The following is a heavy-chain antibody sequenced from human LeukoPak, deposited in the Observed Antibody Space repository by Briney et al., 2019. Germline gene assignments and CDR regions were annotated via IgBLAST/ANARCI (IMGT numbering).Heavy chain of an antibody. Sequence: QAGGSLRLSCAPSGFSFSAFWMSWVRQGPGKGLEWVATINPDGSQQYSVDSVRGRFTLSRDNARNSLYLQMNSLSADDTAVYYCVRLFGGVTTFDYWGQGTLVTVSS. V-gene: IGHV3-7*01. CDR2: INPDGSQQ. CDR3: VRLFGGVTTFDY. D-gene: IGHD4-17*01. J-gene: IGHJ4*02. CDR1: GFSFSAFW.